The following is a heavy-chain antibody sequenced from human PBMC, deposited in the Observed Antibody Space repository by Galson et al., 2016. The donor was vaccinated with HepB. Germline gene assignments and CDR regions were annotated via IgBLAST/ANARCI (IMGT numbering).Heavy chain of an antibody. CDR1: GFSLTNPRMG. CDR2: ISSNDEK. D-gene: IGHD2-2*01. J-gene: IGHJ6*02. V-gene: IGHV2-26*01. Sequence: PALVKPTQTLTLTCAVSGFSLTNPRMGVSWIRQPPGKALEWLAHISSNDEKSYSTSLKSRLTISKDTSKSQVALTMPNMDPVDTATYYCAHLYCSSASCYAAYYYYFGMGVWGQGTTVTVSS. CDR3: AHLYCSSASCYAAYYYYFGMGV.